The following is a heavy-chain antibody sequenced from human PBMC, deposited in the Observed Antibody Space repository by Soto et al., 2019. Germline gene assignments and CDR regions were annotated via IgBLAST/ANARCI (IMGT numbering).Heavy chain of an antibody. J-gene: IGHJ6*02. D-gene: IGHD3-10*01. CDR1: GFTFNTYP. CDR2: ISSTAGRTS. V-gene: IGHV3-23*01. CDR3: AKGVLSFHYGMEV. Sequence: EVQLLQSGGGVVPPGGSLRLACATSGFTFNTYPMTWVRQAPGKGLEWVSSISSTAGRTSSYADSVKGRFAISRDFSDNTVYLQMNNLRVDDTAVYFCAKGVLSFHYGMEVWGQGTTGTVSS.